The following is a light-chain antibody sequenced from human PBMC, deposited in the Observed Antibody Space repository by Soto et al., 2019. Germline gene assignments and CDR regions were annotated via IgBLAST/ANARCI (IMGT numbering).Light chain of an antibody. J-gene: IGLJ1*01. Sequence: QSALTQPASVSGSPGQSITISCTGTSSDVGGYNYVSWYQQHPGKAPKIMIYDVTNRPSGVPNRFTGSKSGNTASLTISGLQADDEADYFCSSYTDISTYVFGTGTKVTVL. CDR3: SSYTDISTYV. CDR1: SSDVGGYNY. V-gene: IGLV2-14*03. CDR2: DVT.